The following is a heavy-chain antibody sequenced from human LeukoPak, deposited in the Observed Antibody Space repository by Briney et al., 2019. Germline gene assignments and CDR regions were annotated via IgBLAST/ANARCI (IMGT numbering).Heavy chain of an antibody. CDR2: ISYDGSNK. J-gene: IGHJ6*04. V-gene: IGHV3-30*18. CDR1: GFTFSSYG. D-gene: IGHD6-19*01. CDR3: AKSGRYSSGWYGPLYYYYGMDV. Sequence: GRSLRLSCAAPGFTFSSYGIHWVRQAPGKGLEWVAVISYDGSNKYYADSVKGRFTISRDNSKNTLYLQMNSLRAEDTAVYYCAKSGRYSSGWYGPLYYYYGMDVWGKGTTVTVSS.